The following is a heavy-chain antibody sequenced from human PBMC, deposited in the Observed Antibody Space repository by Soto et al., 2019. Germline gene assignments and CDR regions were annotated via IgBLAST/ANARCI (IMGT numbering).Heavy chain of an antibody. D-gene: IGHD6-6*01. CDR3: ARDRTFSSSRPLDY. J-gene: IGHJ4*02. V-gene: IGHV1-18*01. Sequence: ASVKVSCKASGYTFTSYGISWVRQAPGQGLEWMGWISAYNGNTNYAQKLQGRVTVTTDTSTSTAYMELRSLRSDDTAVYYCARDRTFSSSRPLDYWRQGTLVTVSS. CDR2: ISAYNGNT. CDR1: GYTFTSYG.